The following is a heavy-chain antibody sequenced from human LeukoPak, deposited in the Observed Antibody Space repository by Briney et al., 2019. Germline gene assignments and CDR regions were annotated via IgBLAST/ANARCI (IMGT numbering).Heavy chain of an antibody. CDR3: ARERMPKYSQQGSDY. CDR2: ISYDGSNK. D-gene: IGHD6-6*01. J-gene: IGHJ4*02. V-gene: IGHV3-30*09. Sequence: GRSLRLSCAASGFLFSNYAMHWVRQAPGKGLEWVAVISYDGSNKYYADSVKGRFAISRDNSKNTLYLQMNSLRAEDTAVYYCARERMPKYSQQGSDYWGQGTLVTVSS. CDR1: GFLFSNYA.